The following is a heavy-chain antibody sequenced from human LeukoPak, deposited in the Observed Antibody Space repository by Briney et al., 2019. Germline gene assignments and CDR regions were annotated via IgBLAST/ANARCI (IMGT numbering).Heavy chain of an antibody. CDR3: ARVLSSGWYYDY. Sequence: GGSLRLSCAASGFTVSSNYMSWVRQTPGKGLEWVSVIYGGDSTYYADSVKGRFTISRDNSKNTLYLQMSSLRAEDTAVYYCARVLSSGWYYDYWGQGTLVTVSS. D-gene: IGHD6-19*01. CDR1: GFTVSSNY. CDR2: IYGGDST. V-gene: IGHV3-53*01. J-gene: IGHJ4*02.